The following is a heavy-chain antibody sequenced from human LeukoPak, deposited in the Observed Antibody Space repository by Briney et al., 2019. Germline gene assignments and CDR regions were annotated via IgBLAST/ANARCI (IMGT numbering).Heavy chain of an antibody. CDR2: IYYSGST. J-gene: IGHJ4*02. V-gene: IGHV4-59*01. CDR3: ARGILELRYFDY. CDR1: GDSISSYY. Sequence: PSETLSLTCTVSGDSISSYYWSWIRQPPGKGLEWIGFIYYSGSTNYNPSLKSRVTISLDTSKNQFSLKLSSVTAADTAVYYCARGILELRYFDYWGQGTLVTVSS. D-gene: IGHD1-7*01.